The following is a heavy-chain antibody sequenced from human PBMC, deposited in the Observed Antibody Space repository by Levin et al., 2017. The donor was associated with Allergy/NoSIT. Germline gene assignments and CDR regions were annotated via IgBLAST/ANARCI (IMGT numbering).Heavy chain of an antibody. Sequence: ETLSLTCAASGFTFSDYCMTWVRQPPGKGLEWVANINQDGTQKHHADSVKGRFTISRDNAENSLFLQMNYLGTDDTAVYFCARDTTVGGEAWGQGTLVTVSS. CDR1: GFTFSDYC. V-gene: IGHV3-7*03. CDR2: INQDGTQK. J-gene: IGHJ5*02. CDR3: ARDTTVGGEA. D-gene: IGHD4-11*01.